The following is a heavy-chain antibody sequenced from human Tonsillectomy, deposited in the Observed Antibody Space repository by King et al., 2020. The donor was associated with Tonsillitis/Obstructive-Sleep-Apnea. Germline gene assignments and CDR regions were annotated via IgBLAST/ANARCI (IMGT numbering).Heavy chain of an antibody. CDR1: GFTFSTYW. J-gene: IGHJ4*02. CDR2: IKQDGSEK. V-gene: IGHV3-7*03. D-gene: IGHD2-21*02. Sequence: VQLVESGGGLVQPGGSLRLSCAASGFTFSTYWMSWVRQAPGKGLEWVANIKQDGSEKYYVDSVKGRFTISRDNAKNSLYLQMNSLRAEDTAVFYCARVIGGVPTLAYCGGDCYLDYWGQGPLVTVSS. CDR3: ARVIGGVPTLAYCGGDCYLDY.